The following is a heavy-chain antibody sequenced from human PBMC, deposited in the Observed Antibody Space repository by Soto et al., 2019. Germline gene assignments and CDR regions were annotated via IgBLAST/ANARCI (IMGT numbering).Heavy chain of an antibody. Sequence: LRLSCAASGFTFENYWITWSRQAPGEGLEWVANIKQDGSEKNYVGSVKGRFTIFRDNAKKSVYLQMNSLRAEDTAVYFCARVIAARLYYYGMDVWGQGTTVTVSS. V-gene: IGHV3-7*01. J-gene: IGHJ6*02. CDR1: GFTFENYW. CDR3: ARVIAARLYYYGMDV. D-gene: IGHD6-6*01. CDR2: IKQDGSEK.